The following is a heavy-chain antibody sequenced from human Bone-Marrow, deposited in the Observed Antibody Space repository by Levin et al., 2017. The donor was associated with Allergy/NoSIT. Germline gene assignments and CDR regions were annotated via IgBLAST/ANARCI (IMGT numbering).Heavy chain of an antibody. CDR3: ARVFLHPNTGTDYGMDV. Sequence: GGSLRLSCAASGFTFSSYSMNWVRQAPGKGLEWVSSISSSSSYIYYADSVKGRFTISRDNAKNSLYLQMNSLRAEDTAVYYCARVFLHPNTGTDYGMDVWGQGTTVTVSS. V-gene: IGHV3-21*01. J-gene: IGHJ6*02. D-gene: IGHD1-7*01. CDR1: GFTFSSYS. CDR2: ISSSSSYI.